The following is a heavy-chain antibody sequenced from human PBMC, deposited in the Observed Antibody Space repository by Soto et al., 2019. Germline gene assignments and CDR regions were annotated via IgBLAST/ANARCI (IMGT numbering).Heavy chain of an antibody. CDR2: ISGSGGST. CDR1: GFTFSSYA. D-gene: IGHD6-13*01. CDR3: AKLYSSSWYPAKGRARFDP. Sequence: PGGSLSLSCAASGFTFSSYAMSWVRQAPGKGLEWVSAISGSGGSTYYADSVKGRFTISRDNSKNTLYLQMNSLRAEDTAVYYCAKLYSSSWYPAKGRARFDPWGQGTLVTVSS. V-gene: IGHV3-23*01. J-gene: IGHJ5*02.